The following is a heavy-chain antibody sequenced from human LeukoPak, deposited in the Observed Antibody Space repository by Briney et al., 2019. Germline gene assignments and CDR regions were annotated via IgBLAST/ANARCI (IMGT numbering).Heavy chain of an antibody. CDR2: IKQDGSEK. V-gene: IGHV3-7*01. Sequence: PGGSLRLSCAASGFTFSSYWMSWVRQAPGKGLEWVANIKQDGSEKYYADSVKGRFTIFRDNSKNTLYLQVNSLRAEDTAIYYCANSAAVGTFYWGQGTLVTVSS. D-gene: IGHD6-13*01. CDR3: ANSAAVGTFY. CDR1: GFTFSSYW. J-gene: IGHJ4*02.